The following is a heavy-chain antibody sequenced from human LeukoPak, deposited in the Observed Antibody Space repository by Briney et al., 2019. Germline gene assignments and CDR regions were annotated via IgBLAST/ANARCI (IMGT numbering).Heavy chain of an antibody. CDR1: GGAISSNNYF. J-gene: IGHJ3*02. D-gene: IGHD3-10*01. CDR2: IYYSGST. V-gene: IGHV4-39*01. Sequence: SETLSLTCTVSGGAISSNNYFWGWMRQPPGKGLGWIGSIYYSGSTYYNLSLKSRVTISVATSKKQFSLKLSSVTAADTAFYFCARHGITMVRGLMADAFDIWGQGTMVTVSS. CDR3: ARHGITMVRGLMADAFDI.